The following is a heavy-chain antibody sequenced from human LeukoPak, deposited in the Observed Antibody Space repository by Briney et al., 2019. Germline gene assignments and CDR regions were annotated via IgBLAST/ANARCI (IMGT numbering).Heavy chain of an antibody. CDR2: ISSSSSTI. CDR1: GFTFSSYS. D-gene: IGHD3-22*01. J-gene: IGHJ4*02. V-gene: IGHV3-48*01. Sequence: GGSLRLSCAASGFTFSSYSMNWVRQAPGKGLEWVPYISSSSSTIYYADSVKGRFTISRDNATNSLYLQMNSLRAEDTALYYCASSGHYYDSSGYSDYWGQGTLVTVSS. CDR3: ASSGHYYDSSGYSDY.